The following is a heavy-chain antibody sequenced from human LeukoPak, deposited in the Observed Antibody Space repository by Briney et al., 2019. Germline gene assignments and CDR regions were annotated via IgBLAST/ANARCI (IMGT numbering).Heavy chain of an antibody. CDR3: ARKSYYDSYQHAFDI. Sequence: GESLKISCKGSGCLFTTSWIAWVRQMPGKGLEWMGIVYPGDSGARYSPSFQGQVTMSADTSINTAYLQWSSLKASDTAIYYCARKSYYDSYQHAFDIWGQGTMVTVSS. J-gene: IGHJ3*02. V-gene: IGHV5-51*01. CDR1: GCLFTTSW. D-gene: IGHD3-22*01. CDR2: VYPGDSGA.